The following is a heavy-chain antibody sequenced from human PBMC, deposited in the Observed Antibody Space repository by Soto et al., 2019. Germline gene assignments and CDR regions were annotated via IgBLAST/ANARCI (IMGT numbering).Heavy chain of an antibody. J-gene: IGHJ5*02. Sequence: SETLSLTCTVSGGSIGTSGYYWSWIRQPPGKGLEWIGYIYYSGSTYYNPSLKSRVTISVDTSKNQFSLKLSSVTAADTAVYYCARQSVGADSSGYYDGNWFDPWSQGTLVTVS. V-gene: IGHV4-30-4*01. D-gene: IGHD3-22*01. CDR2: IYYSGST. CDR3: ARQSVGADSSGYYDGNWFDP. CDR1: GGSIGTSGYY.